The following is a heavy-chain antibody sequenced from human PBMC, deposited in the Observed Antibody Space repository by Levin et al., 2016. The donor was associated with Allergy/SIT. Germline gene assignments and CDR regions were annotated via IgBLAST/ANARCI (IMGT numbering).Heavy chain of an antibody. V-gene: IGHV1-46*01. CDR2: INPSGGST. CDR3: ATVVRSDYYYYGMDV. Sequence: WVRQAPGQGLEWMGIINPSGGSTSYAQKFQGRVTMTRDTSTSTVYMELSSLRSEDTAVYYCATVVRSDYYYYGMDVWGQGTTVTVSS. J-gene: IGHJ6*02. D-gene: IGHD4-23*01.